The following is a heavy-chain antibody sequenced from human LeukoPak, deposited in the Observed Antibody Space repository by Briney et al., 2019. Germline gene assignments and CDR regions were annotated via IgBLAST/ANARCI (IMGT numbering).Heavy chain of an antibody. CDR3: AKDGDTIPPNYYMDV. CDR1: GFTFDDYG. CDR2: ISWDGGST. Sequence: GGSLRLSCAASGFTFDDYGMSWVRQAPGKGLEWVSLISWDGGSTYYADSVKGRFTISRDNSKNSLYLQMNSLRAEDTALYYCAKDGDTIPPNYYMDVWGKGTTVTVSS. D-gene: IGHD3-3*01. V-gene: IGHV3-43D*03. J-gene: IGHJ6*03.